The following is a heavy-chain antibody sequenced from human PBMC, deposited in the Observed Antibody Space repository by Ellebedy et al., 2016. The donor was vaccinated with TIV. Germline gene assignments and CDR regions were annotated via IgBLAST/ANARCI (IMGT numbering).Heavy chain of an antibody. Sequence: GESLKISCAASGFSFSSYAMSWVRQAPGEGLEWVSGIVGSGGSRYADSVKGRFTISRDNSKSTLELQMSSLRAEDTAVYYCAKDRTPGDGYWVFDFWGQGTLVTVST. J-gene: IGHJ4*02. D-gene: IGHD5-18*01. CDR2: IVGSGGSR. CDR1: GFSFSSYA. V-gene: IGHV3-23*01. CDR3: AKDRTPGDGYWVFDF.